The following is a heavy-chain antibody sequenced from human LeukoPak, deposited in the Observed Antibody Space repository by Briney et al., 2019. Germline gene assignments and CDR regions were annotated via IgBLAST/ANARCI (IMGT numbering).Heavy chain of an antibody. CDR2: IYTGGTT. CDR3: ARGFSDNTQPFDP. D-gene: IGHD2-2*02. CDR1: GFTVSSYY. V-gene: IGHV3-66*01. J-gene: IGHJ5*02. Sequence: GGSLRLSCAASGFTVSSYYMSWVRQAPGKGLEWVSVIYTGGTTFYADSVKGRFTISRDNSKNTLYLQMNSLRAEDTAVYYCARGFSDNTQPFDPWGQGTLVIVSS.